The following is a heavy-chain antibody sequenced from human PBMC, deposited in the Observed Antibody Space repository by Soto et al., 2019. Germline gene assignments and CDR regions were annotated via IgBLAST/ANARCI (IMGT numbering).Heavy chain of an antibody. CDR3: ARADPDASVGY. D-gene: IGHD3-16*01. J-gene: IGHJ4*02. CDR2: ISYSGST. CDR1: GGSMSSHY. V-gene: IGHV4-59*11. Sequence: SETLSLTCTVSGGSMSSHYWTWLRQPPGKGLEWIGYISYSGSTYYNPSLKSRVTISADTSRNQFSLKLSSVIAADTAVYYCARADPDASVGYWGPGTLVTVSS.